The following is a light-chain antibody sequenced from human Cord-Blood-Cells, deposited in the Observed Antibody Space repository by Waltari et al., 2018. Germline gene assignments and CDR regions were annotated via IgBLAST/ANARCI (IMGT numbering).Light chain of an antibody. CDR2: GAS. V-gene: IGKV3-20*01. J-gene: IGKJ4*01. CDR3: QQYGSSPLT. Sequence: ELVLTQSPGTLSLSPGERATLSCRARQSVSSSYLAWYQQKPGQAPRLLIYGASSRATGIPDRFSGSGSGTDFTLTISRLEPEDFAVYYCQQYGSSPLTFGGGTKVEIK. CDR1: QSVSSSY.